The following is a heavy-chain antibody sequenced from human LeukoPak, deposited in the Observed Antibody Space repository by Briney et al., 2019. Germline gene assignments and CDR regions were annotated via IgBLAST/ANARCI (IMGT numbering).Heavy chain of an antibody. Sequence: SETLSLTCTVSGGSVSSGSYYWRWIRQAQGKGLEWIGYIYYSGSTKYDPSLKSRVTISVDTSKNQFSLKLNSLTAADTAVYYCARDTAGSPHWFDPWGQGALVTVSS. CDR1: GGSVSSGSYY. CDR2: IYYSGST. J-gene: IGHJ5*02. CDR3: ARDTAGSPHWFDP. D-gene: IGHD2-8*02. V-gene: IGHV4-61*01.